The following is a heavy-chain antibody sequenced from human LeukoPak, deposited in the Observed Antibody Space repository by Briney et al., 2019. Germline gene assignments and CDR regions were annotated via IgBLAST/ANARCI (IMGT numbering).Heavy chain of an antibody. CDR2: IRYDGSNK. Sequence: GVSLRLSCAASGFTFSSYGMHWVRQAPGKGLEWVAFIRYDGSNKYYTESVKGRFTISRDNSKNTLYLQVNSLRPEDTAVYYCAKDTMPPKAGFDPWGQGTLVTVSS. D-gene: IGHD2-2*01. CDR1: GFTFSSYG. J-gene: IGHJ5*02. CDR3: AKDTMPPKAGFDP. V-gene: IGHV3-30*02.